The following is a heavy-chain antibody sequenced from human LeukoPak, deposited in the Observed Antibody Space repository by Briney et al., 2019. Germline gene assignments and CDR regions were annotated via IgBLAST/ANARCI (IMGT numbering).Heavy chain of an antibody. V-gene: IGHV4-61*02. J-gene: IGHJ4*02. CDR1: GGSISSGSYY. D-gene: IGHD3-3*01. CDR3: ARAKWSGNHIDY. Sequence: SETLSLTCTVSGGSISSGSYYWSWIRQPAGKGLEWIGRIYTSGSTNYNPSLKSRVTTSVDTSKNQFSLKLSSVTAADTAVYYCARAKWSGNHIDYWGQGTLVTVSS. CDR2: IYTSGST.